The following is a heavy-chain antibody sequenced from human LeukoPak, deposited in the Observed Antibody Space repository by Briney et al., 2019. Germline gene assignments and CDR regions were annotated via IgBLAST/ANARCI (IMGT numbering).Heavy chain of an antibody. CDR3: ARSTLWFGADY. CDR2: ISYDGSNK. CDR1: GFTFSSYG. J-gene: IGHJ4*02. V-gene: IGHV3-30*03. D-gene: IGHD3-10*01. Sequence: QPGRSLRLSCAASGFTFSSYGMHWVRQAPGKGLEWVAVISYDGSNKYYADSVKGRFTISRDNSKNTLYLQMNSLRAEDTAVYYCARSTLWFGADYWGQGTLVTVSS.